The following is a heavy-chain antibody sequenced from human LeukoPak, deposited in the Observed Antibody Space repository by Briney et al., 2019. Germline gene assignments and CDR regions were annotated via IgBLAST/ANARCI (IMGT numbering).Heavy chain of an antibody. V-gene: IGHV1-46*01. Sequence: ASVKVSCKASGYTFTSYYMHWVRQAPGQGLEWVGIINPSGGSTSYAQKFQGRVTMTRDTSTSTVYMELSSLRPEDTAVYYCARDGGSYGGYLYRDYWGQGTLVTVSS. CDR1: GYTFTSYY. CDR2: INPSGGST. CDR3: ARDGGSYGGYLYRDY. D-gene: IGHD5-12*01. J-gene: IGHJ4*02.